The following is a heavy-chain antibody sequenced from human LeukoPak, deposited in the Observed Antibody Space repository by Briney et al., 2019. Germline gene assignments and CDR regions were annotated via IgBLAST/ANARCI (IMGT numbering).Heavy chain of an antibody. CDR3: ARVGPIAAAGLDAFDI. D-gene: IGHD6-13*01. V-gene: IGHV1-2*02. Sequence: AAVKVSCKASGYTFTGYYMHWVRQAPGQGLEWMGWINPNSGGTNYAQKFQGRVTMTRDTSISTAYMELSRLRSDDMAVYYCARVGPIAAAGLDAFDIWGQGTMVTVSS. J-gene: IGHJ3*02. CDR1: GYTFTGYY. CDR2: INPNSGGT.